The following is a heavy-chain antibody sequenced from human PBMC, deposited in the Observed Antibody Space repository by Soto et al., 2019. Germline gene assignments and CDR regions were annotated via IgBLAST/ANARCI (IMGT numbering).Heavy chain of an antibody. CDR2: IYSSGTT. Sequence: SETLSLTCTVSGGSISNFYWSWIRQPPGKGLEWIGWIYSSGTTNYNPSLKSRVTISLDTSKNQFSLTLNSATAADTAVYYCARGHRYCSGGSCYLFDYWGQGTLVTVSS. CDR1: GGSISNFY. D-gene: IGHD2-15*01. CDR3: ARGHRYCSGGSCYLFDY. J-gene: IGHJ4*02. V-gene: IGHV4-59*01.